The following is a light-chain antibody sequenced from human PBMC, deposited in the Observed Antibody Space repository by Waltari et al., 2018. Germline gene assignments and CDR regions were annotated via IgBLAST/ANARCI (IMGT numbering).Light chain of an antibody. CDR1: QSVSSSY. CDR3: QQYGSSP. V-gene: IGKV3-20*01. Sequence: ALTQSPGTLSLSPGASATLSCRASQSVSSSYLAWYQQKPGQAPRLLIYGASSRATGIPDRFSGSGSGTDFTLTISRLEPEDFAVYYCQQYGSSPFGGGTKVEIK. J-gene: IGKJ4*01. CDR2: GAS.